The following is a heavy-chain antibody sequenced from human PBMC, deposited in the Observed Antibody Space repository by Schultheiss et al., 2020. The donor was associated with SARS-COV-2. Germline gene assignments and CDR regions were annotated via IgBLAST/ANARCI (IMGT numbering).Heavy chain of an antibody. CDR2: ISLSSTYI. D-gene: IGHD3-10*01. V-gene: IGHV3-21*01. CDR3: ARDSYYGSGSLFDY. Sequence: GGSLRLSCAASGFTFSSYAMSWVRQAPGKGLEWVSSISLSSTYIYYADSVKGRFTISRDNSKNTLYLQMNSLRAEDTAVYYCARDSYYGSGSLFDYWGQGTLVTVSS. CDR1: GFTFSSYA. J-gene: IGHJ4*02.